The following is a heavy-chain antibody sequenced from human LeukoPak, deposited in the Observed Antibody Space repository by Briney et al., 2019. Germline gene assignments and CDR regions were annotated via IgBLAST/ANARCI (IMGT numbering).Heavy chain of an antibody. V-gene: IGHV4-30-2*01. CDR2: IYHSGST. D-gene: IGHD2-15*01. CDR1: GGSISSGGYS. CDR3: AATPYCSGGSCSPYFDY. J-gene: IGHJ4*02. Sequence: SETLSLTCAVSGGSISSGGYSWSWIRQPPGKGLEWIGYIYHSGSTYYNPSLKSRVTISVDRSKNQFSLKLSSVTAADTAVYYCAATPYCSGGSCSPYFDYWGQGTLVTVST.